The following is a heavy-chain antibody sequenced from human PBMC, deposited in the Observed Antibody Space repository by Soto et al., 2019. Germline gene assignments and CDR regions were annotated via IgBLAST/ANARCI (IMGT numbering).Heavy chain of an antibody. D-gene: IGHD3-10*01. CDR1: GGSISSYY. CDR2: IYYSGST. CDR3: ARGYYGSGSYYKVYYYYGMDV. Sequence: SETLSLTCTVSGGSISSYYWSWIRQPPGKGLEWIGYIYYSGSTNYNPSLKSRVTISVDTSKNQFSLKLSAVTAADTAVYYCARGYYGSGSYYKVYYYYGMDVWGQGTTVTVSS. V-gene: IGHV4-59*01. J-gene: IGHJ6*02.